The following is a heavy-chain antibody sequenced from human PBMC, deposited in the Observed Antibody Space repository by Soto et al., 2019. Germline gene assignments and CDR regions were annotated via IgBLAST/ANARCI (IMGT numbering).Heavy chain of an antibody. Sequence: QLQLQESGPGLVKPSGTLSLTCTVSGGSISNSLYYWGWIRQPPGKGLEWIWNIYYSGNICYNQSLQNRVTISGDTPRHLSFLQLSTVTNPDTAVYNCATVIGSYVAFDIWGKGTMVTVSS. D-gene: IGHD2-21*01. V-gene: IGHV4-39*01. CDR2: IYYSGNI. J-gene: IGHJ3*02. CDR3: ATVIGSYVAFDI. CDR1: GGSISNSLYY.